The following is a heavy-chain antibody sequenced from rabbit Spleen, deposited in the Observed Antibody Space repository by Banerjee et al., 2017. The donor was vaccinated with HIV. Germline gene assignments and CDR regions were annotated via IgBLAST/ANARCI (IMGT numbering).Heavy chain of an antibody. D-gene: IGHD1-1*01. CDR2: IYVGSSGST. Sequence: QSLEESGGDLVKPGASLTLTCTASGFSFSSGYDMCWVRQAPGKGLELIACIYVGSSGSTWYASWAKGRFTISKTSSTTVTLQMTSLTAADTATYFCARRRNSVSDAFDLWGPGTLVTVS. CDR3: ARRRNSVSDAFDL. V-gene: IGHV1S40*01. CDR1: GFSFSSGYD. J-gene: IGHJ2*01.